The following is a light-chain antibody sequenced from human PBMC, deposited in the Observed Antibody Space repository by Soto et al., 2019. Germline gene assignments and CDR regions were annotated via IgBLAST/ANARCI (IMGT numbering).Light chain of an antibody. CDR1: QSISNY. Sequence: DIQMTQSPSSLSASVGDRVTITCRASQSISNYLNWYQQKPGKAPKLLIYAASSLQSGVPSRLSGSGSGTDFTLTISSLQPEDFATYYCQQSYSTPRTFGQGTKAEIK. V-gene: IGKV1-39*01. CDR3: QQSYSTPRT. CDR2: AAS. J-gene: IGKJ1*01.